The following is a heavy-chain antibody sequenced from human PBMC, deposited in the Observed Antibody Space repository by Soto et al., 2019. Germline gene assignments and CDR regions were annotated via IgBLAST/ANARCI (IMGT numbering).Heavy chain of an antibody. J-gene: IGHJ4*02. V-gene: IGHV4-61*01. D-gene: IGHD6-19*01. CDR1: GGSVSSSYYY. CDR3: ATGSSGWYVDFDC. CDR2: IYYSGST. Sequence: PSETLSPTCTVSGGSVSSSYYYWSWIRQPPGKGLEWIGYIYYSGSTNYNPSLKSRVTISIDMSKNQFSLNLSSVTAADTAVYYCATGSSGWYVDFDCWGQGTLVTVSS.